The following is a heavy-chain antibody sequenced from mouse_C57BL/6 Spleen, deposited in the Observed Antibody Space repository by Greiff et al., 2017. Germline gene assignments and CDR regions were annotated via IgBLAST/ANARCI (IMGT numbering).Heavy chain of an antibody. CDR1: GFTFSDYG. V-gene: IGHV5-17*01. D-gene: IGHD1-1*01. CDR2: ISSGSSTI. J-gene: IGHJ4*01. Sequence: EVMLVESGGGLVKPGGSLKLSCAASGFTFSDYGMHWVRQAPEKGLEWVAYISSGSSTIYYADTVKGRFTISRDNAKNTLFLQMTSLRSEDTAMYYCARSYGSSYGAMDYWGQGTSVTVSS. CDR3: ARSYGSSYGAMDY.